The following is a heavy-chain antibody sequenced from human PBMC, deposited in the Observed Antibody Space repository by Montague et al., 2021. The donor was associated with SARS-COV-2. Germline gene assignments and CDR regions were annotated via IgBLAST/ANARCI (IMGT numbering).Heavy chain of an antibody. CDR1: GFSLSTSGMC. V-gene: IGHV2-70*11. Sequence: PALVKPTQTLTLTCTFSGFSLSTSGMCVSWIRQPPGKALEWLARIDWDDDKYYSTSLKTRLTISKDTSKNQVVLTMTNMDPVDTAAYYCARILATVNAFDIWGQGAMVTVSS. CDR2: IDWDDDK. J-gene: IGHJ3*02. D-gene: IGHD4-17*01. CDR3: ARILATVNAFDI.